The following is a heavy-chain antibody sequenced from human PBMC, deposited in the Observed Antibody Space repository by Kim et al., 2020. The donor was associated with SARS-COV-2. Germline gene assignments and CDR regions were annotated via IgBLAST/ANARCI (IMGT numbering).Heavy chain of an antibody. V-gene: IGHV3-33*01. J-gene: IGHJ6*02. CDR3: ARRSSGWLNYGMDV. CDR1: GFTFSSYG. D-gene: IGHD6-19*01. Sequence: GSLRLSCAASGFTFSSYGMHWVRQAPGKGLEWVAVIWYDGSNKYYADSVKGRFTISRDNSKNTLYLQMNSLRAEDTAVYYCARRSSGWLNYGMDVWGQGTTVTVSS. CDR2: IWYDGSNK.